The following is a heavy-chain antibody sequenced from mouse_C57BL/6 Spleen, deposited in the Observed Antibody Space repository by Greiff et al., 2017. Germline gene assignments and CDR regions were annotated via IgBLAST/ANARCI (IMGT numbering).Heavy chain of an antibody. D-gene: IGHD2-1*01. CDR1: GYTFTSYW. V-gene: IGHV1-61*01. Sequence: QVQLQQPGAELVRPGSSVKLSCKASGYTFTSYWMDWVKQRPGQGLEWIGNIYPSDSETHYNQKFKDKATLTVDKSSSTAYMQLSSLTSEDSAVYYCARGANYRGYFDYWGQGTTLTVSS. J-gene: IGHJ2*01. CDR2: IYPSDSET. CDR3: ARGANYRGYFDY.